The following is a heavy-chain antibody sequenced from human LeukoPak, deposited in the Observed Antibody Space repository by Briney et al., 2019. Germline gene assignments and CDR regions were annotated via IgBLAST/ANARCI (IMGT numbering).Heavy chain of an antibody. CDR3: ARLYGSGSYFAAPPLYYFDY. Sequence: ASVKVSCKASGYTFTSYDINWVRQATGQGLEWMGWMNPNSGNTGYAQKFQGRVTMTRNTSISTAYMELSSLRSDDTAVYYCARLYGSGSYFAAPPLYYFDYWGQGTLVTVSS. J-gene: IGHJ4*02. D-gene: IGHD3-10*01. V-gene: IGHV1-8*01. CDR1: GYTFTSYD. CDR2: MNPNSGNT.